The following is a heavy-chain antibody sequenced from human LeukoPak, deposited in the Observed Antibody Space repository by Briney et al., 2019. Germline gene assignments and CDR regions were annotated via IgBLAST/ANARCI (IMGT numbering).Heavy chain of an antibody. Sequence: NPSETLSLTCTVSGGSTSSSSYYWGWIRQPPGKGLEWIGSIYYSGSTNYNPSLKSRVTISVDTSKNQFSLKLSSVTAADTALYNCARQNSGYDDYFDYWGQGTLVTVSS. CDR1: GGSTSSSSYY. CDR3: ARQNSGYDDYFDY. D-gene: IGHD5-12*01. J-gene: IGHJ4*02. V-gene: IGHV4-39*01. CDR2: IYYSGST.